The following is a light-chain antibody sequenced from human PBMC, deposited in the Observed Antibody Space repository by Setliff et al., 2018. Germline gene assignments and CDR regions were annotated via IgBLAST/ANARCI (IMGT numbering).Light chain of an antibody. CDR2: DVS. CDR1: NSDVGGHNY. J-gene: IGLJ2*01. V-gene: IGLV2-14*03. Sequence: QSALTQPASVSGSPGQSISTSCTGSNSDVGGHNYVSWYQQHPGKAPKLLISDVSHRPSGVSIRFSGSKSGNTASLTISGLQAEDEADYYCSSYTSIGTLIVFGGGTKVTVL. CDR3: SSYTSIGTLIV.